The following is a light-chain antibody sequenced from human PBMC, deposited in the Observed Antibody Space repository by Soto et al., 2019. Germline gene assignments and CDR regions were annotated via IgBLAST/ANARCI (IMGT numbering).Light chain of an antibody. V-gene: IGKV1-39*01. CDR2: GAS. Sequence: DIQMTQSPSSLSASVGDRVTITCRASQSITTYLHWYQQKPGKAPKLLIYGASNLQTGVPSRFSGSGFGTDFPLTITTLQPEDFATYYCQQSSTVSLTFGGGTKVEI. CDR3: QQSSTVSLT. J-gene: IGKJ4*01. CDR1: QSITTY.